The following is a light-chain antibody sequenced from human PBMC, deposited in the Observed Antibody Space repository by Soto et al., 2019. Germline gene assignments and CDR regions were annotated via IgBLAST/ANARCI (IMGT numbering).Light chain of an antibody. Sequence: DIQMTQSPSSLSASVGDRVTITCRASQTISSYLHWYQQKPGQAPKLLIFATSALRSEVPSRFSGSGYGTDFNLTISSLQPEDFATYYCQQSYSVPLTFGGGTKVEI. V-gene: IGKV1-39*01. CDR3: QQSYSVPLT. CDR2: ATS. J-gene: IGKJ4*01. CDR1: QTISSY.